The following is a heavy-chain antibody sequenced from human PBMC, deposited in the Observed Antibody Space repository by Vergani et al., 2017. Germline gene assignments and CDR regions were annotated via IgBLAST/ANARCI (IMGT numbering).Heavy chain of an antibody. Sequence: VQLVESGGGVVQPGRSLRLSCAASGFTFSSYGMHWVRQAPGKGLEWVSYISSSGSTIYYADSVKGRFTISRDNAKNSLYLQMNSLRAEDTAVYYCARDAVDTAMVPARFDYWGQGTLVTVSS. D-gene: IGHD5-18*01. J-gene: IGHJ4*02. CDR2: ISSSGSTI. CDR1: GFTFSSYG. V-gene: IGHV3-48*04. CDR3: ARDAVDTAMVPARFDY.